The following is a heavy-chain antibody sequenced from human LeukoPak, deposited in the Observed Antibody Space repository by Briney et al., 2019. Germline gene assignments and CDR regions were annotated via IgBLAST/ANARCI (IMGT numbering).Heavy chain of an antibody. Sequence: SETLSLTCTVSGGSISSYYWSWIRQPPGKGLEWIGYIYYSGSTNYNPSLKSRVTISVDTSKNQFSLKLSSVTAADTAVYYCARGSHGGRDYWGQGTLVTVSS. V-gene: IGHV4-59*12. J-gene: IGHJ4*02. D-gene: IGHD4-23*01. CDR2: IYYSGST. CDR1: GGSISSYY. CDR3: ARGSHGGRDY.